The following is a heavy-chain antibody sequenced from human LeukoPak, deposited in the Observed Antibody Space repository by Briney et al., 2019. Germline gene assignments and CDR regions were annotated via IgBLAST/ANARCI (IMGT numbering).Heavy chain of an antibody. Sequence: SETLSLTCTVSGGSISSGSYYWSWIRQPAGKGLEWIGHIYTSGSTNYNPSLKSRVTISVDTSKNQFSLKLSSVTAADTAVYYCARGYCSGGSCYGLFDPWGQGTLVTVSS. CDR3: ARGYCSGGSCYGLFDP. CDR2: IYTSGST. V-gene: IGHV4-61*09. D-gene: IGHD2-15*01. J-gene: IGHJ5*02. CDR1: GGSISSGSYY.